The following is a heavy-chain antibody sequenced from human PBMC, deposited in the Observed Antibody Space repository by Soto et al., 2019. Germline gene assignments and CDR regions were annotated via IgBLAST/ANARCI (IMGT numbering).Heavy chain of an antibody. CDR2: ISASGRDT. CDR1: GFTFSGQD. V-gene: IGHV3-23*01. J-gene: IGHJ4*02. D-gene: IGHD6-19*01. Sequence: GGSLRLSCAASGFTFSGQDMCWVRQAPGQGLEWVSGISASGRDTQYADSVKGRFTISRDNSKNTAYLQMNSLKTEDTAVYYCTRLLEGAVAGTGDNDYWGQGTLVTVSS. CDR3: TRLLEGAVAGTGDNDY.